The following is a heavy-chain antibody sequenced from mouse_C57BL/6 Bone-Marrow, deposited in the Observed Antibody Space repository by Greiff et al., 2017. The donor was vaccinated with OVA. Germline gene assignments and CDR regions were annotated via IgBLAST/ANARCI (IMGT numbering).Heavy chain of an antibody. CDR2: IDPSDSYT. CDR3: ARFGYYPFYYAMDY. D-gene: IGHD2-3*01. Sequence: VQLQQPGAELVKPGASVKLSCKASGYTFTSYWMQWVKQRPGQGLEWIGEIDPSDSYTNYNQKFKGKATLTVDTSSSTAYMQLSSLTSEDSAVYYCARFGYYPFYYAMDYWGQGTSVTVSS. V-gene: IGHV1-50*01. J-gene: IGHJ4*01. CDR1: GYTFTSYW.